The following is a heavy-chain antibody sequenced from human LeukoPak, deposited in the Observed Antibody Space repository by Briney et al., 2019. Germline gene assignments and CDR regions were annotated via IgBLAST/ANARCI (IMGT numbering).Heavy chain of an antibody. V-gene: IGHV3-33*08. Sequence: PGGSLRLSCAASGFTFSSCAMSWVRQAPGKGLEWVAGMWYDGSKEDYADSVKGRFTISRDMSKNTLNLQMNSLRVEDTAMFYCARDLSFGSLDFRGQGTLVTVSS. D-gene: IGHD1-26*01. CDR1: GFTFSSCA. CDR2: MWYDGSKE. J-gene: IGHJ4*02. CDR3: ARDLSFGSLDF.